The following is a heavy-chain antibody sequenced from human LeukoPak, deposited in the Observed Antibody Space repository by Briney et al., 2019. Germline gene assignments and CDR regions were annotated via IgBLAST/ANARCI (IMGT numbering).Heavy chain of an antibody. V-gene: IGHV1-46*01. Sequence: ASVKVSCKASGYTFTSYYMHWVRQAPGQVLVWMGIISPSGGSTSYAQKFQGRVTMTRDTSTSTVYMELSSLRSEDTAVYYCARDTPYSGYFDYWGQGTLVTVSS. CDR2: ISPSGGST. J-gene: IGHJ4*02. D-gene: IGHD2-21*01. CDR3: ARDTPYSGYFDY. CDR1: GYTFTSYY.